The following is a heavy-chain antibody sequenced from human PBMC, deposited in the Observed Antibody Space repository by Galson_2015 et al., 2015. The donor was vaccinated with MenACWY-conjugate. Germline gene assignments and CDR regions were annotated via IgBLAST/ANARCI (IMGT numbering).Heavy chain of an antibody. CDR2: FDPEGGEI. V-gene: IGHV1-24*01. CDR1: GLPLSDVS. Sequence: SVKVSCKVSGLPLSDVSIHWVRQAPGKGLEWMGGFDPEGGEIISTQKFQGRIRTTEDTSTDTAYMELNSLRSEDTALYFCAADRYLSKYYFDYWGQGTLLTVSS. D-gene: IGHD2-2*02. CDR3: AADRYLSKYYFDY. J-gene: IGHJ4*02.